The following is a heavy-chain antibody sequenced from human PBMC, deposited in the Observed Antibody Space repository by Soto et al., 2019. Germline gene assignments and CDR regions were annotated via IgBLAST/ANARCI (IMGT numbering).Heavy chain of an antibody. CDR3: AKQRGDGYNSDYFDY. D-gene: IGHD5-12*01. CDR2: ISYDGSNK. Sequence: GGSLRLSCAASGFTFSSYGMHWVRQAPGKGLEWVAVISYDGSNKYYADSVKGRFTISRDNSKNTLYLQMNSLRAEDTAVYYCAKQRGDGYNSDYFDYWGQGTLVTVSS. J-gene: IGHJ4*02. CDR1: GFTFSSYG. V-gene: IGHV3-30*18.